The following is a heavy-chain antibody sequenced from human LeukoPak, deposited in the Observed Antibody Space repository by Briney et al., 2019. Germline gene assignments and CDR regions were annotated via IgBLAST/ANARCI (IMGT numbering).Heavy chain of an antibody. CDR3: ARDFAIVGATDY. CDR2: IYYSGST. V-gene: IGHV4-59*01. J-gene: IGHJ4*02. CDR1: GGSIGSYY. D-gene: IGHD1-26*01. Sequence: SETLSLTCTVSGGSIGSYYWSWIRQPPGKGLEWIGYIYYSGSTNYNPSLKSRVSISVDTSKNQFTLKLTSVTAADTAVYYCARDFAIVGATDYWGQGTLVTVSS.